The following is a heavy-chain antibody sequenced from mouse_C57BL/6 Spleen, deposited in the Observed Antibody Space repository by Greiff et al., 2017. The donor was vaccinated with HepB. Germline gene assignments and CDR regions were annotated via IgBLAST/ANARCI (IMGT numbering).Heavy chain of an antibody. CDR1: GYSITSGYY. Sequence: EVKLVESGPGLVKPSPSLSLTCTVSGYSITSGYYCNWMRQPPGSKLECMGYIRYDGSNNYNPSLKDRISITRDTSTSPIFLKLNSVTTEDTATYYCGRGGLRRVGYFDFWGTGTTLTVSS. CDR2: IRYDGSN. J-gene: IGHJ1*03. V-gene: IGHV3-6*01. CDR3: GRGGLRRVGYFDF. D-gene: IGHD3-2*02.